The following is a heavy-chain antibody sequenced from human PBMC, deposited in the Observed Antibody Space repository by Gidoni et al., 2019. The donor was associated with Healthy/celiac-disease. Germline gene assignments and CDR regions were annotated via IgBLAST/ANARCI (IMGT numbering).Heavy chain of an antibody. CDR1: GGSISSYY. J-gene: IGHJ4*02. V-gene: IGHV4-59*01. Sequence: QVQLQESGPGLVKPSDTLSLPSTVSGGSISSYYWSWIRQPPGKGLEWIGYIYYSGSTNYNPSLKSRVTISVDTSKNQFSLKLSSVTAADTAVYYCARAPYGDYADYWGQGTLVTVSS. D-gene: IGHD4-17*01. CDR2: IYYSGST. CDR3: ARAPYGDYADY.